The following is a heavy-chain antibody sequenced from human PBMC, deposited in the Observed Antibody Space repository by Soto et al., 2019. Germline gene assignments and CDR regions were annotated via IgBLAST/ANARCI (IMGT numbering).Heavy chain of an antibody. Sequence: QLQLQESGPGLVKPSETLSLTCTVSGGSISSSSYYWGWIRQPPGKGLEWIGSIYYSGSTYYNPSLKSRVTISVDTSKNQFSLKLSSVTAADTAVYYCARHNPARLYFDYWGQGPLVTVSS. CDR1: GGSISSSSYY. D-gene: IGHD2-21*02. CDR3: ARHNPARLYFDY. J-gene: IGHJ4*02. V-gene: IGHV4-39*01. CDR2: IYYSGST.